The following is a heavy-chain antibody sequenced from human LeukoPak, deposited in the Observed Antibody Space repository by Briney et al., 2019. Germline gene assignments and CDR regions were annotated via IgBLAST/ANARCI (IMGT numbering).Heavy chain of an antibody. D-gene: IGHD2-21*01. Sequence: GGSLRLSCAASGFTFSSYSMNWVRQAPGKGLEWVSSISSSSSYIYYADSVKGRFTISRDNAKNSLYLQMNSLRAEDTAVYYCARTPWMIGGGDCLYFDYWGQGTLVTVSS. CDR1: GFTFSSYS. V-gene: IGHV3-21*01. CDR3: ARTPWMIGGGDCLYFDY. J-gene: IGHJ4*02. CDR2: ISSSSSYI.